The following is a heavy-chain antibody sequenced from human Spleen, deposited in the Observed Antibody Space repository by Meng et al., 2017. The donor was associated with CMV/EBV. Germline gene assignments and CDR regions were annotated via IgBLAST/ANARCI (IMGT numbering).Heavy chain of an antibody. D-gene: IGHD3-3*01. V-gene: IGHV3-21*01. Sequence: GESLKISCAASGSGLTFRSYNMNWVRQAPGKGLEWVSSISSSSTDINYADSVKGRFTISRDNAKNSLYLQMNSLRAEDTAVYYCARGGFLEWLTDHRGADPLDYWGQGTLVTVSS. CDR2: ISSSSTDI. CDR1: GSGLTFRSYN. CDR3: ARGGFLEWLTDHRGADPLDY. J-gene: IGHJ4*02.